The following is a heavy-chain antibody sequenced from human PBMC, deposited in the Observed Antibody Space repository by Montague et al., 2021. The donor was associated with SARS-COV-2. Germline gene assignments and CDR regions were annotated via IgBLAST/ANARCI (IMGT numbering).Heavy chain of an antibody. CDR1: GASINTGPYD. CDR2: ISISGST. J-gene: IGHJ4*02. Sequence: TLSLTCTVSGASINTGPYDWSWIRQPAGKGLEWIGRISISGSTNYNPSLKSRVTISVDTSKNQFSLKLSSVTAADTAVYYCARDIAVAGLLDYWGQGTLVTVSS. V-gene: IGHV4-61*02. D-gene: IGHD6-19*01. CDR3: ARDIAVAGLLDY.